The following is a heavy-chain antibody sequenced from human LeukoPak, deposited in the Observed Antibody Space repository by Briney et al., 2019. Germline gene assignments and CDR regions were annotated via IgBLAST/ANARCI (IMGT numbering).Heavy chain of an antibody. J-gene: IGHJ4*02. CDR3: ASDYYGSGTSFFDY. D-gene: IGHD3-10*01. CDR2: ISGSGSST. Sequence: GGSLRLSCTTSGFTFRNYGMTWVRQAPGKGLEWVSGISGSGSSTHYADSVKGRFTISRDNSKSMLYLQMNSLRVEDTAVYYCASDYYGSGTSFFDYWGQGILVTVSS. V-gene: IGHV3-23*01. CDR1: GFTFRNYG.